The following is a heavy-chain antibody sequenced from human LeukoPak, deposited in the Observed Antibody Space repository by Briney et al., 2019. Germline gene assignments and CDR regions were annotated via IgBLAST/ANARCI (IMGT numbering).Heavy chain of an antibody. V-gene: IGHV4-4*09. CDR3: ARNGGDASNTFDY. J-gene: IGHJ4*02. CDR1: GVSISSYY. D-gene: IGHD3-16*01. Sequence: SETLSLTCTVSGVSISSYYWGWIRQPPGKGLEWIGYIFTSGSTNYNPSLKSRVTISVDTSKNQFSLKLSSVTAADTAVYYCARNGGDASNTFDYWGQGTLVTVSS. CDR2: IFTSGST.